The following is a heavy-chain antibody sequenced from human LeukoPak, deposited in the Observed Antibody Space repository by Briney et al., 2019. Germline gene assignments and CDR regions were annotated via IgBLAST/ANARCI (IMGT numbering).Heavy chain of an antibody. D-gene: IGHD3-3*01. CDR1: GGSVTSTNW. CDR3: AREGGFYRPLDY. J-gene: IGHJ4*02. Sequence: SETLSLTYGVSGGSVTSTNWWTWVRQPPGKGLEWIGEVHLDGRTNYNPSLKSRLTMSVDLSENHVSLKLTSVPAADTAVYYCAREGGFYRPLDYSGQGTLVTVSS. V-gene: IGHV4-4*02. CDR2: VHLDGRT.